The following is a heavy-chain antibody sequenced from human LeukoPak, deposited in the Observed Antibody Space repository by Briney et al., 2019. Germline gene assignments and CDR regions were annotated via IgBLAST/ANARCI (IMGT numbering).Heavy chain of an antibody. J-gene: IGHJ4*02. CDR2: IYYSGSI. Sequence: SETLSLTCTVSGGSVTTYHWSWIRQPPGKGLEWIGYIYYSGSINYNPSLNSRVTISLDTSKNEFSLKLRSVTAADTTVYYCARHHGDYFLFDYWGQGTLVTVSS. D-gene: IGHD4-17*01. V-gene: IGHV4-59*08. CDR3: ARHHGDYFLFDY. CDR1: GGSVTTYH.